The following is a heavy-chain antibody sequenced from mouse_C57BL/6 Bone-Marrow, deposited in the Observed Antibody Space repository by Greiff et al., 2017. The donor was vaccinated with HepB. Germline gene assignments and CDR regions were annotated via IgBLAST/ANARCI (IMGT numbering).Heavy chain of an antibody. D-gene: IGHD3-3*01. Sequence: EVKVVESGGGLVQSGRSLRLSCATSGFTFSDFYMEWVRRAPGKGLEWIAASRNKANDYTTEYSASVKGRFIVSRDTSQSILYIQMNALRAKDAAMYCCARDEGSRYFDVWGTGTTVTDSS. CDR2: SRNKANDYTT. CDR1: GFTFSDFY. V-gene: IGHV7-1*01. J-gene: IGHJ1*03. CDR3: ARDEGSRYFDV.